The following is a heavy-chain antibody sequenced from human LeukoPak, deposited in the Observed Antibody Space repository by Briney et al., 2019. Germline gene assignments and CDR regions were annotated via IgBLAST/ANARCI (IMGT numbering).Heavy chain of an antibody. CDR2: IYYSGSP. Sequence: SETLSLTCTVSGGPINSYYWSWIRQPPGKGLEWIGYIYYSGSPNYNPSLKSRVTISVVTSKNQFSLKLNSVTAADTAVYYCVRLGVGAFRDWGQGTLVTVSS. D-gene: IGHD1-26*01. CDR1: GGPINSYY. CDR3: VRLGVGAFRD. V-gene: IGHV4-59*01. J-gene: IGHJ4*02.